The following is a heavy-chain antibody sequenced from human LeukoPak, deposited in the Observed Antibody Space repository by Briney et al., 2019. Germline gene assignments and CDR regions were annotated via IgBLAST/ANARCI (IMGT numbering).Heavy chain of an antibody. CDR2: IYTSGST. J-gene: IGHJ4*02. CDR1: GGSISSGSYY. Sequence: SQTLSLTCTVSGGSISSGSYYWSWIRQPAGKGLEWIGRIYTSGSTNYNPSLKSRVTISVDTSKNQFSQKLSSVTAADTAVYYCARVGADYGDFSGFDYWGQGTLVTVSS. D-gene: IGHD4-17*01. V-gene: IGHV4-61*02. CDR3: ARVGADYGDFSGFDY.